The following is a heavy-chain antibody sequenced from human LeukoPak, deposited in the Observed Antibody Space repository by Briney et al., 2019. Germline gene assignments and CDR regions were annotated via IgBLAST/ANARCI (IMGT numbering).Heavy chain of an antibody. D-gene: IGHD3-10*01. V-gene: IGHV4-59*01. J-gene: IGHJ4*02. CDR3: ASSAMVRGLVPFGY. Sequence: SETLSLTCTVSGGSISSYYCSWIRQPPRKGLEWIGYIYYSGSTNYNPSLKSRVTISVDTSKNQFSLKLSSVTAADTAVYYCASSAMVRGLVPFGYWGQGTLVTVCS. CDR1: GGSISSYY. CDR2: IYYSGST.